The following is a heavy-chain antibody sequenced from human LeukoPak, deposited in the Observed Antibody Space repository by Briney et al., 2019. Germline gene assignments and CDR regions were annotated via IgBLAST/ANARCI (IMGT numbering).Heavy chain of an antibody. CDR2: ISGSGGST. J-gene: IGHJ4*02. D-gene: IGHD5-12*01. V-gene: IGHV3-23*01. CDR3: AKESRGYSGYDGTFDY. CDR1: GFTFSSYA. Sequence: PGGSLRLSCAASGFTFSSYAMSWVRQAPGKGLEWVSAISGSGGSTYYADSVKGRFTISRDNSKNTLYLQMNSLRAEDTAVYYCAKESRGYSGYDGTFDYWGQGTLVTVSS.